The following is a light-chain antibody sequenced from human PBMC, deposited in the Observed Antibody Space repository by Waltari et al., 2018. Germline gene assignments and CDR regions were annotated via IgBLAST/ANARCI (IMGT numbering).Light chain of an antibody. CDR3: QEVNRFPYT. V-gene: IGKV1-12*01. J-gene: IGKJ2*01. Sequence: DIQMTQSPSSLSASVGDRVTITCRASQVIGSWLAWYQQKPGKAPRLLNYAASTLQSGVPSRFSGSGSGTDFTLTISSVQSEDFATYFCQEVNRFPYTFGQGTKLEIK. CDR2: AAS. CDR1: QVIGSW.